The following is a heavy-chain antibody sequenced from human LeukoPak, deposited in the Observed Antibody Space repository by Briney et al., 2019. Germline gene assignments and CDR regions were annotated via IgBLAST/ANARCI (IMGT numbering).Heavy chain of an antibody. D-gene: IGHD2-21*01. J-gene: IGHJ4*02. CDR3: ARDLGRGYCGGDCYEDY. CDR2: IKQDGSDI. V-gene: IGHV3-7*01. CDR1: GFTFSSYW. Sequence: GGSLRLSCAASGFTFSSYWMSWVRQAPGKGLEWVANIKQDGSDIYYVDSVKGRFTISRDNAKNSLYLQMNSLRAEDTAVYYCARDLGRGYCGGDCYEDYWGQGTLVTVSS.